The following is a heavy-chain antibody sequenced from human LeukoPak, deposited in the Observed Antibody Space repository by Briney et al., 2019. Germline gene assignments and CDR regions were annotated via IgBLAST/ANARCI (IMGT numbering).Heavy chain of an antibody. CDR2: IYSGGST. CDR1: GFTVSTNY. J-gene: IGHJ1*01. V-gene: IGHV3-66*04. CDR3: AKQYSSDWNGLAEYFQH. Sequence: GGSLRLSCAASGFTVSTNYLNWVRQAPGKGLEWVAVIYSGGSTYYADSVRGRFTISRDNSKNTLYLQMNSLRAEDTAVYYCAKQYSSDWNGLAEYFQHWGQGTLLTVSS. D-gene: IGHD6-19*01.